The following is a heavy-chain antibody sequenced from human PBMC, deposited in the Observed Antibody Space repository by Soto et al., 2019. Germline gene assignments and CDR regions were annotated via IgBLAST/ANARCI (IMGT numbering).Heavy chain of an antibody. V-gene: IGHV1-8*01. CDR1: GYTFTSYD. D-gene: IGHD3-10*01. J-gene: IGHJ5*02. Sequence: QVQLVQSGAEVKKPGASVKVSCKASGYTFTSYDINWVRQATGQGLEWMGWMNPNSGNTAYAQKFRGRVTMHRNTPRSTAYLELSSLSSEATAVYYCAGERTGGGGNWFDPWGQGTLVTVSS. CDR2: MNPNSGNT. CDR3: AGERTGGGGNWFDP.